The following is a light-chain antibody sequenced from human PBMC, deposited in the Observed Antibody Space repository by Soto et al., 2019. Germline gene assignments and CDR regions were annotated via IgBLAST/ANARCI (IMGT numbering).Light chain of an antibody. Sequence: QSVLTQAASVSGSPGQSITISCTGTSSDVGSYIYVSWYQHHPGKAPKLMIYDVSNRPSGVSNRFSGSKSGNTASLTISGLQAEDEAEYYCVSYTTFSSYVFGTGTKVTVL. J-gene: IGLJ1*01. CDR2: DVS. V-gene: IGLV2-14*01. CDR3: VSYTTFSSYV. CDR1: SSDVGSYIY.